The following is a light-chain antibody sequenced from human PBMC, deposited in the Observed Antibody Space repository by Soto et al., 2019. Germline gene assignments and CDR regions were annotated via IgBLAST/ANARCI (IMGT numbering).Light chain of an antibody. V-gene: IGKV1-5*01. CDR3: QQYNSFSIT. CDR2: DAS. J-gene: IGKJ5*01. Sequence: DIPMTQSPSTLSASEGDRVTITCRASQSISSWLAWYQQKPGKAPKLLIYDASSLESGVPSRFSGSGSGTEFTLTISSLQPDDFATYYCQQYNSFSITFGQGTRLEIK. CDR1: QSISSW.